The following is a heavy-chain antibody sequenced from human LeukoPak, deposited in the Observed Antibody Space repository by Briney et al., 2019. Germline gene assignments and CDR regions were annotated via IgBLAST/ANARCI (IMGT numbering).Heavy chain of an antibody. CDR2: ISSSGSTI. J-gene: IGHJ3*02. D-gene: IGHD6-13*01. Sequence: GGSLRLSCAASGFTFSGYEMNWVRQAPGKGLEWVSYISSSGSTIYYADSVEGRFSISRDNDKNSLFLEMNSLRAEDTALYYCATRVTADSYEAFDIWGQGTMLTVSS. CDR1: GFTFSGYE. V-gene: IGHV3-48*03. CDR3: ATRVTADSYEAFDI.